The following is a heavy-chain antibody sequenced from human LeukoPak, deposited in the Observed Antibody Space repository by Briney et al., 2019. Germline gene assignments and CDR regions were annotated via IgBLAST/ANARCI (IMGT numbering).Heavy chain of an antibody. D-gene: IGHD3-22*01. Sequence: SETLSLTCAVYGGSFSGYYWSWIRQPPGKGLEWIGEINHSGSTNYNPSLKSRVTISVDTSKNQFSLKLSSVTAADTAVYYCARRSESSGYQFDYWGQGTLVTVSS. CDR3: ARRSESSGYQFDY. V-gene: IGHV4-34*01. J-gene: IGHJ4*02. CDR2: INHSGST. CDR1: GGSFSGYY.